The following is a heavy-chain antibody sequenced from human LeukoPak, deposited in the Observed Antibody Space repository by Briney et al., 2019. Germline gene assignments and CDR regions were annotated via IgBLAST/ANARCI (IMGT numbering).Heavy chain of an antibody. CDR1: GFTFSSYG. CDR3: ARDSTTGDRNAFDI. J-gene: IGHJ3*02. Sequence: GGSLRLSCAASGFTFSSYGMHWVRQAPGKGLEWVAVIWYDGSNKYYADSVKGRFTISRDNSKDTLYLQMNSLRAEDTAVYYCARDSTTGDRNAFDIWGQGTMVTVSS. V-gene: IGHV3-33*01. D-gene: IGHD7-27*01. CDR2: IWYDGSNK.